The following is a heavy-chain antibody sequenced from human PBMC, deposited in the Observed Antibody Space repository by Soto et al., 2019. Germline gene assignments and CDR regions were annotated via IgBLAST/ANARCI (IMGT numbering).Heavy chain of an antibody. CDR3: ARYFSVGICYRPSCQFHY. CDR1: GCSFSSYW. Sequence: PGESLKISCKGSGCSFSSYWLGWVRQMPGKGLELMGIIYPGDSDTKYSPSFQGHVTISADKSISTAYLQWASLKASDTAVYYCARYFSVGICYRPSCQFHYWGQGTVVTVS. CDR2: IYPGDSDT. J-gene: IGHJ4*02. D-gene: IGHD2-15*01. V-gene: IGHV5-51*01.